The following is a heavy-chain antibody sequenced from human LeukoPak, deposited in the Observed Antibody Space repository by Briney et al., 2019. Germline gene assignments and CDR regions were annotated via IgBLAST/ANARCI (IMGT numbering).Heavy chain of an antibody. CDR2: VSYTGST. CDR3: ARRGTYWNALGC. V-gene: IGHV4-39*01. D-gene: IGHD1-1*01. CDR1: GGSVSDNGFF. J-gene: IGHJ4*02. Sequence: SETLSLTCTVSGGSVSDNGFFWGWIRQPPGKGLEWIGSVSYTGSTHYDPSLKSRVTVSIDTSKNQFSLNLTPVTAADTAVYYCARRGTYWNALGCWGQGALVTVSS.